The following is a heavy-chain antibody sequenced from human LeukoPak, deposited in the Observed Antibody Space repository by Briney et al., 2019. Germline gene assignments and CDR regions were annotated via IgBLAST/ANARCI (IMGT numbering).Heavy chain of an antibody. CDR1: GYTFTGYY. V-gene: IGHV1-2*02. D-gene: IGHD1-26*01. J-gene: IGHJ4*02. CDR2: INPNSGGT. Sequence: ASVKVSCKASGYTFTGYYMHWVRQAPGQGIEWMGGINPNSGGTNHAQKFQGRVTMTRDTSISTAYMELSRLRSDDTAVYYCASLGPRSLFDYCGQGTLVTVSS. CDR3: ASLGPRSLFDY.